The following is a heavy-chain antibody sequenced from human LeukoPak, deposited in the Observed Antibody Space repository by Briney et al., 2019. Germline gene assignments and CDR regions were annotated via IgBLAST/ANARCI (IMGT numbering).Heavy chain of an antibody. V-gene: IGHV1-2*06. CDR2: NNPNSGGT. Sequence: ASVKVSCKASGYTFTGYYMHWVRQAPGQGLEWMGRNNPNSGGTNYAQKFQGRVTMTRDTSISTAYMELSRLRSDDTAVYYCAREIIPDIVVVVAVYMDVWGKGTTVTVSS. CDR3: AREIIPDIVVVVAVYMDV. CDR1: GYTFTGYY. J-gene: IGHJ6*03. D-gene: IGHD2-15*01.